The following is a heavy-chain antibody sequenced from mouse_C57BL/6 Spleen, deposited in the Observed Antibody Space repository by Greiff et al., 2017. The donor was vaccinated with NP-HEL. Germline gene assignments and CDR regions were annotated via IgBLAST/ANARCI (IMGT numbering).Heavy chain of an antibody. Sequence: VQLQQPGTELVKPGASVKLSCKASGYTFTSYWMHWVKQRPGQGLEWIGNINPSNGGTNYNEKFKSKATLTVDKSSSTAYMQLSSLTSADSAVYYCARTFYYGNYYFDYWGQGTTLTVSS. CDR2: INPSNGGT. V-gene: IGHV1-53*01. D-gene: IGHD2-1*01. CDR3: ARTFYYGNYYFDY. J-gene: IGHJ2*01. CDR1: GYTFTSYW.